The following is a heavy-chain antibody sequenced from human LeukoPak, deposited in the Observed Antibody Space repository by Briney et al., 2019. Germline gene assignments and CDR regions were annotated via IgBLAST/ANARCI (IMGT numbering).Heavy chain of an antibody. CDR3: AKDPLGSGSYYAAFDH. CDR2: ISESGDST. J-gene: IGHJ4*02. D-gene: IGHD1-26*01. Sequence: PGGSLRLSCAASGFTFSSYAMSWVRQAPGEGLEWVSAISESGDSTYYADSVKGRFTISRDNSKNTLYLQMNSLRAEDTAVYYCAKDPLGSGSYYAAFDHWGQGTLVTVSS. CDR1: GFTFSSYA. V-gene: IGHV3-23*01.